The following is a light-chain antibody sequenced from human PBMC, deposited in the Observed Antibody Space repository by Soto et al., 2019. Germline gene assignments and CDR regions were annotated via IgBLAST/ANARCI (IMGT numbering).Light chain of an antibody. CDR2: GAS. Sequence: EIVMSLSLATLSVYPGERATLSCRASQSFNSIYLAWYQQKPGQAPRLLIYGASSRATGIPDRFSGSGSGTDFTLTISRLEPEDFAVYYCHQYDSWTFGQGSKVDIK. J-gene: IGKJ1*01. V-gene: IGKV3-20*01. CDR1: QSFNSIY. CDR3: HQYDSWT.